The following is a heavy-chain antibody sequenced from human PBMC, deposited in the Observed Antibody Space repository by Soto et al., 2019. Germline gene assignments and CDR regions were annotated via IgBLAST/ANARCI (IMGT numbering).Heavy chain of an antibody. J-gene: IGHJ6*02. CDR3: AIDYGITGTTGGSFKNYYYYYGMDV. Sequence: PGGSLRLSCAASGFTFSSYTMHWVRQAPGKGLEWVAVISYDGSNKYYADSVKGRFTISRDNSKNTLYLQMNSLRAEDTSVYYCAIDYGITGTTGGSFKNYYYYYGMDVWGQGTTVTVSS. V-gene: IGHV3-30-3*01. D-gene: IGHD1-7*01. CDR1: GFTFSSYT. CDR2: ISYDGSNK.